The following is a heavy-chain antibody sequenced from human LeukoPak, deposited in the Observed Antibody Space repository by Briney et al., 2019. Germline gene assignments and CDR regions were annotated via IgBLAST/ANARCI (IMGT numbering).Heavy chain of an antibody. D-gene: IGHD3-9*01. CDR3: AKVRPLMNYDILTGSIDY. Sequence: GSLRLSCAASGFTFSSYAMSWVRQAPGKGLEWVSAISGSGGSTYYADSVKGRFTISRDNSKNTLYLQMNSLRAEDTAVYYCAKVRPLMNYDILTGSIDYWGQGTLVTVSS. CDR1: GFTFSSYA. CDR2: ISGSGGST. J-gene: IGHJ4*02. V-gene: IGHV3-23*01.